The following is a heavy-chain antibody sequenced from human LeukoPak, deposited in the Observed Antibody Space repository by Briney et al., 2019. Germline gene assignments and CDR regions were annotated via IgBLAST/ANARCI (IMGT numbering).Heavy chain of an antibody. CDR3: ARTLWPYDAFDI. Sequence: AGGSLRLSCAASGFGLSDFSMIWVRQAPGKGLECISYINRDSRTTEYSDSVRGRFTISRDNARNSLFLQMDNLKGEDTAVYYCARTLWPYDAFDIWGRGTMVTVS. CDR1: GFGLSDFS. V-gene: IGHV3-48*04. J-gene: IGHJ3*02. CDR2: INRDSRTT. D-gene: IGHD2-21*01.